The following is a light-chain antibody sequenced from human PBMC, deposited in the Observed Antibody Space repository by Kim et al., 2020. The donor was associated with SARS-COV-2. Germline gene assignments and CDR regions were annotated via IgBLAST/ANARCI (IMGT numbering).Light chain of an antibody. V-gene: IGKV3-20*01. CDR3: EQYGDTARK. J-gene: IGKJ1*01. Sequence: STGESAPLAHRDTQSVRSIYLAWYEQKPGQAPRLLIYTASTRASDITDRFRGRGSGTYFTLNNNRLEPGDFAVYYCEQYGDTARKFGQGAKVDNK. CDR1: QSVRSIY. CDR2: TAS.